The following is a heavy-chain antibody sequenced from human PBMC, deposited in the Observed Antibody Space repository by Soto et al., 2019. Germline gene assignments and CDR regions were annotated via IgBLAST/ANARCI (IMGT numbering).Heavy chain of an antibody. D-gene: IGHD3-22*01. CDR3: AGVPTPPYYYDSSGPTYGMDV. J-gene: IGHJ6*02. CDR1: GYTFTSYA. CDR2: INAGNGNT. V-gene: IGHV1-3*01. Sequence: GASVKVSCKASGYTFTSYAMHWVRQAPGQRLEWMGWINAGNGNTKYSQKFQGRVTITRDTSASTAYMELSSLRSEDTAVYYCAGVPTPPYYYDSSGPTYGMDVWGQGTTVTVSS.